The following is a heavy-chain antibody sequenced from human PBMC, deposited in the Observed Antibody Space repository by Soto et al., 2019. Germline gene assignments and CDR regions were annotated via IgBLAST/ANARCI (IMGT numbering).Heavy chain of an antibody. V-gene: IGHV1-69*13. J-gene: IGHJ4*02. CDR1: GGTFSSYA. CDR2: IIPIFGTA. Sequence: SVKVSCKASGGTFSSYAIIWVRQAPGQGLEWMGGIIPIFGTANYAQKFQGRVTITADESTSTAYMELSSLRSEDTAVYYCASIAVAGPFDYWGQGTLVTVSS. D-gene: IGHD6-19*01. CDR3: ASIAVAGPFDY.